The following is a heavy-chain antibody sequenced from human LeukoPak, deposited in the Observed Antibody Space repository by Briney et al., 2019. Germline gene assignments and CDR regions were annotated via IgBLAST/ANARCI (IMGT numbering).Heavy chain of an antibody. CDR2: ISYDGSNK. CDR3: ARDTYCSGGSCPASEFDP. J-gene: IGHJ5*02. Sequence: PGVSLRLSCAASGFTFSSYAMHWVRQAPGKGLEWVAVISYDGSNKYYADSVKGRFTISRDNSKNTLYLQMNSLRAEDTAVYYCARDTYCSGGSCPASEFDPWGQGALVTVSS. CDR1: GFTFSSYA. V-gene: IGHV3-30-3*01. D-gene: IGHD2-15*01.